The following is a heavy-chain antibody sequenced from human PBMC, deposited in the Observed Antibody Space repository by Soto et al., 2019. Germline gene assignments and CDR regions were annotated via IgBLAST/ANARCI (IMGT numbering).Heavy chain of an antibody. CDR3: ARGRYCLTGRCFPNWFDS. Sequence: SETLSLTCTVSGGSISSGGSFWTWIRQHPGKGLEWIGYIDYSGSTYSNPSLKSRATISVDTSKSQFSLNVTSVTAADTAVYFCARGRYCLTGRCFPNWFDSWGQGALVTVSS. CDR2: IDYSGST. D-gene: IGHD7-27*01. J-gene: IGHJ5*01. CDR1: GGSISSGGSF. V-gene: IGHV4-30-4*08.